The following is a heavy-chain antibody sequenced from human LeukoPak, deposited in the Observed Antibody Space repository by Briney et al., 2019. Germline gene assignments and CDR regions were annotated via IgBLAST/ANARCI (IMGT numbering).Heavy chain of an antibody. CDR2: IDPGDSDT. CDR1: GYSFTSYW. J-gene: IGHJ5*02. V-gene: IGHV5-51*01. D-gene: IGHD2-2*01. CDR3: ARGTEVVPAASNWLDP. Sequence: GESLKISCKGSGYSFTSYWIGWVRQMPGKGLEWMGIIDPGDSDTRYSPSFQGQVTISADKSISTAYLQWSSLKASDTAMYYCARGTEVVPAASNWLDPWGQGTLVTVSS.